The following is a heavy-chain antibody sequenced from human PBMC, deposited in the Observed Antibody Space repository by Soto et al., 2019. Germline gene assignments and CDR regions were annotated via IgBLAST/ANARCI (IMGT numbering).Heavy chain of an antibody. CDR3: ARRYGGTFDY. Sequence: LETLSLTCTVSGGSISSYYWSWIRQPPGKGLEWIGHIYYSGSTDYNPSLKSRVTISVDTSKKQFSLKLNSVTAADTAVYYCARRYGGTFDYWGQGTLVTVSS. D-gene: IGHD2-15*01. J-gene: IGHJ4*02. CDR1: GGSISSYY. V-gene: IGHV4-59*08. CDR2: IYYSGST.